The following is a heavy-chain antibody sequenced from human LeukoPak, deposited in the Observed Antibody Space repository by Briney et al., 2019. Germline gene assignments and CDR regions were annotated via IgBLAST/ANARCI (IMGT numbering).Heavy chain of an antibody. J-gene: IGHJ6*02. CDR2: INPNSGGT. CDR3: ARDYDILTGSLTNYYYYYGMDV. CDR1: GNTFTGYY. Sequence: GASVKVSCKASGNTFTGYYMHWVRQAPGQGFEWMGWINPNSGGTNYAQKFQGRVTMTRDTSISTAYMELSRLRSDDTAVYYCARDYDILTGSLTNYYYYYGMDVWGQGTTVTVSS. D-gene: IGHD3-9*01. V-gene: IGHV1-2*02.